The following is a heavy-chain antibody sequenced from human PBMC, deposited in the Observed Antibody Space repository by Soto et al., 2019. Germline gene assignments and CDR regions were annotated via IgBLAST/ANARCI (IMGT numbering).Heavy chain of an antibody. Sequence: PSETLSLTCTVSDGSISPHYWTWIRQPPGKGLEWIGYIYYSGSTRYNPSLKSRVTMSVDTSKNQFSLKLSSVTTADTAVYYCARALLWRGYYSYMDVWGKGTTVT. D-gene: IGHD2-2*01. J-gene: IGHJ6*03. CDR3: ARALLWRGYYSYMDV. CDR2: IYYSGST. CDR1: DGSISPHY. V-gene: IGHV4-59*11.